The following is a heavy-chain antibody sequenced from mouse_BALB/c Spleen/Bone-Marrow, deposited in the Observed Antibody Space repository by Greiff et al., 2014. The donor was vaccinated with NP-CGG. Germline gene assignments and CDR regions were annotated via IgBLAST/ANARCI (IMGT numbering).Heavy chain of an antibody. J-gene: IGHJ3*01. CDR2: INPSNGGT. V-gene: IGHV1S81*02. CDR3: TRNGPDSSGYPAWFAY. CDR1: GYTFTIYY. Sequence: VQLQQSGAELVKPGASVKLPCKASGYTFTIYYMFWVKQRPGQGLEWIGEINPSNGGTNFNEKFKSKATLTVDKSSSTAYMQLSSLTSEDSAVYYCTRNGPDSSGYPAWFAYWGQGTLVTVSA. D-gene: IGHD3-2*01.